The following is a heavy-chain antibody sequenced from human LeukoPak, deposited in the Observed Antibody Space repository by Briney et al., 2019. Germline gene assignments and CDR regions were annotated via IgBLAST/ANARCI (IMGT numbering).Heavy chain of an antibody. Sequence: ASVKVSCKASGGTFSSYAISWVRQAPGQGLEWMGWISAYNGNTNYAQKVQGRVTMTADTSTSASTSAAYMELRSLTSDDTAVYYCARVGSYCTSTSCFDYWGQGTLVTVSS. D-gene: IGHD2-2*01. J-gene: IGHJ4*02. CDR1: GGTFSSYA. CDR2: ISAYNGNT. CDR3: ARVGSYCTSTSCFDY. V-gene: IGHV1-18*01.